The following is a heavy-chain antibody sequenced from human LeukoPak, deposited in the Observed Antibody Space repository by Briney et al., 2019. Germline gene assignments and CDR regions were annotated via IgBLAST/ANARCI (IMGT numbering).Heavy chain of an antibody. D-gene: IGHD6-6*01. J-gene: IGHJ4*02. CDR2: ISAYNGNT. CDR1: GYTFTSYY. Sequence: GASVKVSCKASGYTFTSYYLYWVRQAPGQGLEWMGWISAYNGNTNYAQKLQGRVTMTTDTSTSTAYMELRSLRSDDTAVYYCARDPWEYSSSSALRDWGQGTLVTVSS. CDR3: ARDPWEYSSSSALRD. V-gene: IGHV1-18*01.